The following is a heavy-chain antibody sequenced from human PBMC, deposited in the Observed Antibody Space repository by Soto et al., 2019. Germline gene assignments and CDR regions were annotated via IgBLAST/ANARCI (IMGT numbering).Heavy chain of an antibody. CDR2: IDAGNGDT. V-gene: IGHV1-3*01. CDR3: ARPLPEYGYETFDY. Sequence: ASVKVSCKASGYTFTSYAIHWVRQAPGQRLEWMGWIDAGNGDTKYSQKFQGRVIITRDTSASTAYMELSSLRSEDTAVYYCARPLPEYGYETFDYWGQGTLVTVSS. D-gene: IGHD5-12*01. CDR1: GYTFTSYA. J-gene: IGHJ4*02.